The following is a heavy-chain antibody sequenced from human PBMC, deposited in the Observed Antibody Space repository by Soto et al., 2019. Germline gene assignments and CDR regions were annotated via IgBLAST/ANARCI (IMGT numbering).Heavy chain of an antibody. CDR2: IYHTGSS. CDR3: AKEGDYSAFDI. V-gene: IGHV4-30-2*01. CDR1: GGSISGGYS. D-gene: IGHD4-17*01. J-gene: IGHJ3*02. Sequence: QVQLQESGSGLVRPSQTLSLTCTVSGGSISGGYSWAWIRQPPGKGLEWIGYIYHTGSSHYSPSLKNRVTMSVDKSKNHFSLRLTSVTAADTAVYFCAKEGDYSAFDIWGQGTMVIVSS.